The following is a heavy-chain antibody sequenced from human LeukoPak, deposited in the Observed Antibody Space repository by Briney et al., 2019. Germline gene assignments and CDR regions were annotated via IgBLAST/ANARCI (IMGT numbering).Heavy chain of an antibody. CDR1: GGXFSSYA. V-gene: IGHV1-69*01. CDR3: ARDLSWIQLWLPRPYYYYGMDV. J-gene: IGHJ6*02. D-gene: IGHD5-18*01. CDR2: IIPIFGTA. Sequence: SVKVSCKASGGXFSSYAISWVRQAPGQGLEWMGGIIPIFGTANYAQKFQGRVTITADESTSTAYMELSSLRSEDTAVYYCARDLSWIQLWLPRPYYYYGMDVWGQGTTVTVSS.